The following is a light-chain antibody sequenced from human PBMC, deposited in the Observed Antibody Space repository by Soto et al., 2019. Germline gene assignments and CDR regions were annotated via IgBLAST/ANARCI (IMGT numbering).Light chain of an antibody. CDR3: RQSGSSPGT. CDR2: DAS. CDR1: QSVSSNF. J-gene: IGKJ1*01. V-gene: IGKV3-20*01. Sequence: EIVLTQSPGTLSLSPGERATLSCRASQSVSSNFLAWYQQKPGQAPRLLIYDASSRATGIPDRFSGSGSGTDFTLTISRLEPEDFAVYYCRQSGSSPGTFGQGTKVDIK.